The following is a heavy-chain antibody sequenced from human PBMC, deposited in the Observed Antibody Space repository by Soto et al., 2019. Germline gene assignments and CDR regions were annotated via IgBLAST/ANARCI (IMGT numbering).Heavy chain of an antibody. Sequence: QVHLVQSGAEMKKPGASVKVSCESSGYTFTAYYIHWVRQAPGHGLEWMVWINPNGGGTKYSQKFQGRVTMTRDTSINTAYMELPRLTSDDTAVYYCARAVHTTIQGVRFRVDQWGQGTLVTVSS. D-gene: IGHD3-10*01. J-gene: IGHJ4*02. CDR2: INPNGGGT. CDR1: GYTFTAYY. V-gene: IGHV1-2*02. CDR3: ARAVHTTIQGVRFRVDQ.